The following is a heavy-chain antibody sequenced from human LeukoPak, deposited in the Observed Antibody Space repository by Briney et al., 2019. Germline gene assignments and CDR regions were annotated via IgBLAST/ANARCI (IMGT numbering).Heavy chain of an antibody. CDR3: ARGGQLEWELDY. D-gene: IGHD1-26*01. V-gene: IGHV1-18*01. Sequence: ASVKVSCKASGYTFTNYGISWVRQAPGQGLEWMGWISVYTGKTYHAQKFQARVTMTTDTSTTTAYMELRSLRSDDTAVYYCARGGQLEWELDYWGQGTLVTVSS. J-gene: IGHJ4*02. CDR2: ISVYTGKT. CDR1: GYTFTNYG.